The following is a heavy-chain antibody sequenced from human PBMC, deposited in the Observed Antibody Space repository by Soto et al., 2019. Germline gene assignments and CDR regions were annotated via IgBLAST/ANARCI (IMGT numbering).Heavy chain of an antibody. CDR2: IDNAGTDS. J-gene: IGHJ6*04. Sequence: EVQLVESGGGLVQPGGSLRLSCAASGFTLSGRSMHWVRQAPGKGLVWVSGIDNAGTDSTYADSVKGRFTSSRDNAKNMLYLQMNTLSVEDTAVYYCARCWFGPDVWGKGTTVTVSS. CDR1: GFTLSGRS. CDR3: ARCWFGPDV. D-gene: IGHD3-10*01. V-gene: IGHV3-74*01.